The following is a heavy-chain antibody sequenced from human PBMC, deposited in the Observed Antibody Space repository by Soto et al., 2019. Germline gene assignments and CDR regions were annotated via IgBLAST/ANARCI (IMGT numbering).Heavy chain of an antibody. Sequence: QVQLQESGPGLVKPSQTLSLTCTVSGGSISSGDYYWSWISQPPGKGLEWIGYNYYSGSTYYNPSLKRRVTISVDTSKNQFSLKLSSVTAADTAVYYCARPDDYGDNAFDIWGQGTMVTVSS. CDR3: ARPDDYGDNAFDI. J-gene: IGHJ3*02. CDR1: GGSISSGDYY. V-gene: IGHV4-30-4*01. D-gene: IGHD4-17*01. CDR2: NYYSGST.